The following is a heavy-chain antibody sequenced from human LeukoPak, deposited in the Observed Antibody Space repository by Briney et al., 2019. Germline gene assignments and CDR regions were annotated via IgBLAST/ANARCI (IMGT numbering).Heavy chain of an antibody. CDR2: ISSNGHRT. D-gene: IGHD4-11*01. CDR3: ARVDNSDSGSYFDY. CDR1: GFTFSSYA. Sequence: GGSLRLSCAASGFTFSSYAMRWARQAPGKGLEWVSSISSNGHRTYYADSVKGRFTISRDTSKNTLYLQMNSLRAEDTALYYCARVDNSDSGSYFDYWGQGTLVTVSS. V-gene: IGHV3-23*01. J-gene: IGHJ4*02.